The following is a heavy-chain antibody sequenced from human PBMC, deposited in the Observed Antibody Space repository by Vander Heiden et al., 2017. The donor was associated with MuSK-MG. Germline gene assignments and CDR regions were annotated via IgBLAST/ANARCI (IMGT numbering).Heavy chain of an antibody. CDR1: GFTFSNYW. Sequence: EVQLVESGGGLVQPGGSLRLSCAASGFTFSNYWMNWVRQAPGKGLEWVANMKQDGSKKNYVDSVKGRFIISTDNAKNSLFLQMNSLRAEDTAVYYCSTGAAYWGQGTVVTVSS. CDR2: MKQDGSKK. J-gene: IGHJ4*02. CDR3: STGAAY. V-gene: IGHV3-7*03. D-gene: IGHD6-25*01.